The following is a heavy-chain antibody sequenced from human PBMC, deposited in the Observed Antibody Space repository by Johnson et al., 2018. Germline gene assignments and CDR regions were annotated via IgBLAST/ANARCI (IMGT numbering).Heavy chain of an antibody. J-gene: IGHJ1*01. V-gene: IGHV3-30*03. CDR1: GFTFSNYG. D-gene: IGHD3-3*01. Sequence: VQLVESGGGVVQPGRSLRLSCAASGFTFSNYGMHWVRQAPGKGLEWVAVISYDGGNKFYADSVKGRFTISRDNSKNTLYLQMNRLRDEDSAVYYCARDSDYDVWSDYYGYFYWGQGTLVIVSS. CDR2: ISYDGGNK. CDR3: ARDSDYDVWSDYYGYFY.